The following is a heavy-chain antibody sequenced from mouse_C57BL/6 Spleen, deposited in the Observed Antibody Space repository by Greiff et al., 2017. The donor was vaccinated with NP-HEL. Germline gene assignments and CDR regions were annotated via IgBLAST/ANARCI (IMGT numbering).Heavy chain of an antibody. V-gene: IGHV1-64*01. CDR1: GYTFTSYW. CDR3: ARDGYYVYYAMDY. J-gene: IGHJ4*01. CDR2: IHPNSGST. Sequence: VQLQQPGAELVKPGASVKLSCKASGYTFTSYWMHWVKQRPGQGLEWIGMIHPNSGSTNYNEKFKSKATLTVDKSSSTAYMQLSSLTSEDSAVYYCARDGYYVYYAMDYWGQGTSVTVSS. D-gene: IGHD2-3*01.